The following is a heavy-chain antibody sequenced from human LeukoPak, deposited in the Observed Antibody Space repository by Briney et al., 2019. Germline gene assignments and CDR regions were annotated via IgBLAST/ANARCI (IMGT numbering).Heavy chain of an antibody. CDR2: INPSGGST. CDR1: GYTFTSYY. V-gene: IGHV1-46*01. Sequence: GASVKISCKASGYTFTSYYMHWVRQAPGQGLEWMGIINPSGGSTSYAQKFQGRVTMTRDTSTSTVYMELSSLRSEDTAVYYCALARPGGAARHWGQGTLVTVSS. J-gene: IGHJ4*02. CDR3: ALARPGGAARH. D-gene: IGHD6-6*01.